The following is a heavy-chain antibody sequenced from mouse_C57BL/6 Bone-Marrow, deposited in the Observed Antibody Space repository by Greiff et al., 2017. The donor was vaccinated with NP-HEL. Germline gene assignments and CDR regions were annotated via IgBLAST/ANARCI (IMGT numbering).Heavy chain of an antibody. V-gene: IGHV1-50*01. Sequence: QVQLKQPGAELVKPGASVKLPCKASGYTFTSYWMQWVKQRPGQGLEWIGEIDPSDSYTNYNQKFKGKATLTVDISSSTAYMQLSSLTSEDSAVYYCARSELGRWFAYWGQGTLVTVSA. J-gene: IGHJ3*01. CDR3: ARSELGRWFAY. CDR2: IDPSDSYT. CDR1: GYTFTSYW. D-gene: IGHD4-1*01.